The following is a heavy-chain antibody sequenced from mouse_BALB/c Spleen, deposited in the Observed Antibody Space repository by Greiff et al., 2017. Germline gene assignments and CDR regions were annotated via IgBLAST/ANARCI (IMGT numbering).Heavy chain of an antibody. CDR1: GYTFTSYV. D-gene: IGHD1-2*01. J-gene: IGHJ1*01. Sequence: VQLQQSGPELVKPGASVKMSCKASGYTFTSYVMHWVKQKPGQGLEWIGYINPYNDGTKYNEKFKGKATLTSDKSSSTAYMELSSLTSEDSAVYYWARALLRPPWYFDVWGAGTTVTVAS. V-gene: IGHV1-14*01. CDR2: INPYNDGT. CDR3: ARALLRPPWYFDV.